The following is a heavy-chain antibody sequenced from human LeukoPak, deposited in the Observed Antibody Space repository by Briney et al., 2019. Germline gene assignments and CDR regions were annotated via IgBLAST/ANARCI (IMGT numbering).Heavy chain of an antibody. D-gene: IGHD1-1*01. J-gene: IGHJ4*02. CDR1: GGSISSGGYY. CDR3: ARVWNDSFDY. V-gene: IGHV4-61*08. CDR2: IYYSGST. Sequence: SSETLSLTCTVSGGSISSGGYYWSWIRQPPGKGLEWIGYIYYSGSTNYNPSLKSRVTISVDTSKNQFSLKLSSVTAADTAVYYCARVWNDSFDYWGQGTLVTVSS.